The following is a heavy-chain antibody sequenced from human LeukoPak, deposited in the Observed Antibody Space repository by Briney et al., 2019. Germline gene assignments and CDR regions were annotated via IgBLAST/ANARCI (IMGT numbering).Heavy chain of an antibody. CDR2: FSGSGGST. CDR1: GFTFSSYA. V-gene: IGHV3-23*01. Sequence: PGGSLRLSCAASGFTFSSYAMSWVRQAPGKGLEWVSAFSGSGGSTFYADSVKGRFTISRDNSKNTLYLQMNSLRAEDTAVYYCAKAPANYVDTAMGTFDYWGQGTLVTVSS. D-gene: IGHD5-18*01. J-gene: IGHJ4*02. CDR3: AKAPANYVDTAMGTFDY.